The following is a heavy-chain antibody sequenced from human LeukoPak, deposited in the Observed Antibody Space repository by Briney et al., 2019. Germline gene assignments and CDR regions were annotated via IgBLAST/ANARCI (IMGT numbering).Heavy chain of an antibody. Sequence: GGSLRLSCGASGFTFSSYNMKWVRQAPGKGLEWVSSISSSSSYIYYADSVKGRFTISRDNAKNSLYLQMNSLRAEDTAVYHCARDFRRSSSWPFDYWGQGTLVTISS. J-gene: IGHJ4*02. CDR2: ISSSSSYI. V-gene: IGHV3-21*01. CDR3: ARDFRRSSSWPFDY. D-gene: IGHD6-13*01. CDR1: GFTFSSYN.